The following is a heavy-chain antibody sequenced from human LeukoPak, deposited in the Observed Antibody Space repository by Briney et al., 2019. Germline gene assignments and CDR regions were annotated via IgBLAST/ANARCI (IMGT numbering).Heavy chain of an antibody. D-gene: IGHD5-12*01. J-gene: IGHJ4*02. CDR1: GFTFSSYA. V-gene: IGHV3-21*01. CDR3: ASENIVGTSGALFDY. Sequence: PGASLRLSCAASGFTFSSYAMSWVRQAPGKGLEWVSSITSSGSYRYHSDSVKGRFTISRDNAKNSLFLQMNSLRVEDTAVYYCASENIVGTSGALFDYWGQGTLVTVSS. CDR2: ITSSGSYR.